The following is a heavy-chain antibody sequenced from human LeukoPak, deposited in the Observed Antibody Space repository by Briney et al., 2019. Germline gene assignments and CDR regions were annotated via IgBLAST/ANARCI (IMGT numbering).Heavy chain of an antibody. CDR1: GFTFSSYA. CDR2: ISYDGSNK. CDR3: VRVKVGSWDWFDP. V-gene: IGHV3-30-3*01. D-gene: IGHD1-26*01. J-gene: IGHJ5*02. Sequence: PGRSPGLSCAASGFTFSSYAMHWVRQAPGKGLEWVAVISYDGSNKYYADSVKGRFTISRDNAKNTLYLLMNSLRAEDTAVYYCVRVKVGSWDWFDPWGQGTLVTVSS.